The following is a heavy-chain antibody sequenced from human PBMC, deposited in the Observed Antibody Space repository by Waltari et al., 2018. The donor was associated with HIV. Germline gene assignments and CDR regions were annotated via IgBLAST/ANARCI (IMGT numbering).Heavy chain of an antibody. CDR1: GFSFRNYA. CDR2: ISYDETNE. J-gene: IGHJ4*02. Sequence: QVQLEESGGGVAQPGRSLRLSCAASGFSFRNYAMHWVRQAPGKGLEWLTLISYDETNEYYTDSVRGRFTISRDNSKNMLYLQMNNLRPEDTAIYYCVVSSFDYWGQGTLVTVSS. D-gene: IGHD3-10*01. V-gene: IGHV3-30*03. CDR3: VVSSFDY.